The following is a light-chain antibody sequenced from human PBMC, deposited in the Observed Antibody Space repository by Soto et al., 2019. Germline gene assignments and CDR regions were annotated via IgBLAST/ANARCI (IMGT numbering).Light chain of an antibody. V-gene: IGKV3-15*01. CDR2: GGS. CDR3: RQYYNWPIT. CDR1: QSVSSY. J-gene: IGKJ5*01. Sequence: EILLNQASTTLALPPGERDALSCGASQSVSSYLAWCQQKPGQAPRLLIYGGSTRATGIPARFIGSGSGTEVTLTISSRQSEDVAVFFCRQYYNWPITFGQGTPLEIK.